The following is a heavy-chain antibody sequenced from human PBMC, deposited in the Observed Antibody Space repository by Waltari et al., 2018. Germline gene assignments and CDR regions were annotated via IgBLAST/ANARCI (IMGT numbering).Heavy chain of an antibody. V-gene: IGHV3-48*01. J-gene: IGHJ4*02. CDR1: GFTFSSYS. CDR3: ARDLYGDYAIDY. CDR2: ISSSTSTI. D-gene: IGHD4-17*01. Sequence: EVQLVESGGGLVQPGGSLRLSCAASGFTFSSYSMNWVRQAPGKGWVGFSNISSSTSTIYYADSVKGRFTISRDNAKNSLSLQRNSLRAEDTAVYYCARDLYGDYAIDYWGQGTLVTVSS.